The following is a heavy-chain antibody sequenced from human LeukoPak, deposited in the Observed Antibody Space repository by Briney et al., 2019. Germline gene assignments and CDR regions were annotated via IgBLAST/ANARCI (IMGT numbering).Heavy chain of an antibody. Sequence: ASVKVSCTASGYTFTSYAMHWVRQAPGQRLEWMGWINAGNGNTKYSQKFQGRVTITRDTSASTAYMELSSLRSEDTAVYYCAREYGSGSYYNPFDYWGQGTLVTVSS. CDR3: AREYGSGSYYNPFDY. V-gene: IGHV1-3*01. J-gene: IGHJ4*02. CDR2: INAGNGNT. D-gene: IGHD3-10*01. CDR1: GYTFTSYA.